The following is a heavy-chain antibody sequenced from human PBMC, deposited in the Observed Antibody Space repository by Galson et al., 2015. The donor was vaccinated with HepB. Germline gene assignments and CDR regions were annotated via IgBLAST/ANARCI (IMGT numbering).Heavy chain of an antibody. D-gene: IGHD3-22*01. CDR3: ARLPTMRVLTNYLDH. Sequence: SLRLSCAASGFTFDSFAMTWVRQAPGKGLEWVSAISGTGGRTDYADSVQGRFIISRDNLNNTLYLHMSSLRAEDTAVYYCARLPTMRVLTNYLDHWGQGTPVAVSA. CDR1: GFTFDSFA. J-gene: IGHJ4*02. V-gene: IGHV3-23*01. CDR2: ISGTGGRT.